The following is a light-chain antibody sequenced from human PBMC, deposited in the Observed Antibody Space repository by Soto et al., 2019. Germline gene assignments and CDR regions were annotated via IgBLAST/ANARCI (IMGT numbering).Light chain of an antibody. J-gene: IGKJ1*01. CDR2: DAS. Sequence: DIQITQSPSTLSASVGDRVTITCRASQSISSWLAWYQQKPGKAPKLLIYDASSLESGVPSRFSGSGSGTEFTLTISSLQPEDVATYYCQQLKSYTQTFGQGTKVDIK. CDR1: QSISSW. CDR3: QQLKSYTQT. V-gene: IGKV1-5*01.